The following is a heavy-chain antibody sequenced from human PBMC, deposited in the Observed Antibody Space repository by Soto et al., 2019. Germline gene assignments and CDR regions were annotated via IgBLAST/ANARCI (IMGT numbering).Heavy chain of an antibody. Sequence: EVQLVESGGGLVKPGGSLRLSCAASGFTFSDAWMSWVRQAPGKGLEWVGRIKSKTDGGTTYYAAPVKGRFTISRDNSKDTLYLQMNSLKTDDTAVYYCTTDRGRRAGYAQDYWGQGTLVTVSS. V-gene: IGHV3-15*01. D-gene: IGHD5-18*01. CDR1: GFTFSDAW. CDR2: IKSKTDGGTT. CDR3: TTDRGRRAGYAQDY. J-gene: IGHJ4*02.